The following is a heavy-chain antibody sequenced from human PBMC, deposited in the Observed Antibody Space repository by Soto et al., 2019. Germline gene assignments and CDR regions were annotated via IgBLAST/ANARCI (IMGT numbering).Heavy chain of an antibody. CDR3: AREDYYDTGYYVV. CDR1: GRSMSGYY. V-gene: IGHV4-4*07. D-gene: IGHD3-9*01. J-gene: IGHJ4*02. Sequence: TLALTCTVSGRSMSGYYWSWIRQPAGERLEWIGRIYTSGTTDFNPSLKGRVTMSVDTSKNQFSLKLTSVTAADTALYYCAREDYYDTGYYVVWGQGTQVTVSS. CDR2: IYTSGTT.